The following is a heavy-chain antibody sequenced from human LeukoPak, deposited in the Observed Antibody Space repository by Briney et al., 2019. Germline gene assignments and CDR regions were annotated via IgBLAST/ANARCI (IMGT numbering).Heavy chain of an antibody. Sequence: PSQTLSLTCTVSGGSISSGSYYWSWIRQPAGKGLEWIGRIYTSGSTNYNPSLKSRVTISVDTSKNQFSLKLSSVTAADTAVYYCAREGGGINQLPFFDYWGQGTLVTVSS. CDR2: IYTSGST. J-gene: IGHJ4*02. CDR3: AREGGGINQLPFFDY. V-gene: IGHV4-61*02. D-gene: IGHD2-2*01. CDR1: GGSISSGSYY.